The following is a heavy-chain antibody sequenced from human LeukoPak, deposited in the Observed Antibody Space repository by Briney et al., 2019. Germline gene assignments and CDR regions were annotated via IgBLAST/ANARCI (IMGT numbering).Heavy chain of an antibody. CDR3: ARDLVSLLYGSGIYY. Sequence: AAVKVSCKASGYTFTNYVISWVRQAPGQALEWMGWISTYNAKTNSAQRFQGRVTMTADTSTDTAYMELRSLTSDETAVFYCARDLVSLLYGSGIYYWGQGTQVTVSA. CDR1: GYTFTNYV. D-gene: IGHD3-10*01. J-gene: IGHJ4*02. CDR2: ISTYNAKT. V-gene: IGHV1-18*01.